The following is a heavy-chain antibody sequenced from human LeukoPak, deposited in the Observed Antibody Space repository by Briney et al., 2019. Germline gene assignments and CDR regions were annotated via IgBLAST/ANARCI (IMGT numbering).Heavy chain of an antibody. V-gene: IGHV1-18*01. D-gene: IGHD6-19*01. CDR3: ARGDGGFTGYSSGWYGDYLDY. J-gene: IGHJ4*02. Sequence: ASVKVSCKASGYTCTSYGISWVRQAPGQGLEWMGWISAYNGNTNYAQKLQGRVTMTTDTSTSTAYMELRSLRSDDTAVYYCARGDGGFTGYSSGWYGDYLDYWGQGTLVTVSS. CDR2: ISAYNGNT. CDR1: GYTCTSYG.